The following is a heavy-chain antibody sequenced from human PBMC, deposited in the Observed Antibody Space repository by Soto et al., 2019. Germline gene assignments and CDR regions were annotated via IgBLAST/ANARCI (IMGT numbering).Heavy chain of an antibody. V-gene: IGHV4-31*03. CDR1: GGSISSGGYY. CDR3: ARSVDP. J-gene: IGHJ5*02. CDR2: SYYSGST. Sequence: QVQLQESGPGLVKPSQTLSLTCTVSGGSISSGGYYWSWIRQHPGKGLEWMGYSYYSGSTYYPPSLKSRVTISVDTSKDQFSLKLSSVTAAHTAVDSSARSVDPWGKGTLVTVSS.